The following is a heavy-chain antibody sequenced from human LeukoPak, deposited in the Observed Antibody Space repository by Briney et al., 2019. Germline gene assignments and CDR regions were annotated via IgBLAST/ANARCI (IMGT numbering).Heavy chain of an antibody. Sequence: SETLSLTXTVSGGSISSGDYYWSWIRQPPGKGLEWIGYIYYSGSTYYNPSLKSRVTISVDTSKNQFSLKLSSVTAADTAVYYCAGSSGYPFYYYYYMDVWGKGTTVTVSS. V-gene: IGHV4-30-4*08. J-gene: IGHJ6*03. CDR1: GGSISSGDYY. CDR2: IYYSGST. CDR3: AGSSGYPFYYYYYMDV. D-gene: IGHD3-22*01.